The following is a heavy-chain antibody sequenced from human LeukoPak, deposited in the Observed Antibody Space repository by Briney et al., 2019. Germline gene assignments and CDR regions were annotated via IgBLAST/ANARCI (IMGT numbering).Heavy chain of an antibody. CDR2: ISSSSSYI. J-gene: IGHJ4*02. D-gene: IGHD1-1*01. V-gene: IGHV3-21*01. CDR1: GFTFSSYS. CDR3: ARANWNGCLDY. Sequence: GGSLRLSCAASGFTFSSYSMNWVRQAPGKGLEWVSSISSSSSYIYYADSAKGRFTISRDNAKNSLYLQMNSLRAEDTAVYYCARANWNGCLDYWGQGTLVTVSS.